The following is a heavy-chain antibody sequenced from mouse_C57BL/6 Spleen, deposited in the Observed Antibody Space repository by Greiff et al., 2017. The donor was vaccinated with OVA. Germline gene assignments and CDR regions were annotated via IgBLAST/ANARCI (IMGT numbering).Heavy chain of an antibody. Sequence: DVMLVESGEGLVKPGGSLKLSCAASGFTFSSYAMSWVRQTPEQRLEWVAYISSGGDYIYYADTVKGRFTISRDNARNTLYLQMSSLKSEDTAMYYCTGITTVVYWYFDVRGTGTTVTVSS. CDR1: GFTFSSYA. V-gene: IGHV5-9-1*02. D-gene: IGHD1-1*01. CDR3: TGITTVVYWYFDV. CDR2: ISSGGDYI. J-gene: IGHJ1*03.